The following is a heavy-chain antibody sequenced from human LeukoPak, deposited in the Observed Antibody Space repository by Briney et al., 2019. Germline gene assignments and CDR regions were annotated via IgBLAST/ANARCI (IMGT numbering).Heavy chain of an antibody. D-gene: IGHD1-7*01. V-gene: IGHV4-4*09. CDR1: GGSISSYY. CDR3: ARHVIAGTTTDYMDV. Sequence: SETLSLTCTVSGGSISSYYWSWIRQPPGKGLEWIGYTYTSGSTKYNHSFKDGVAISVHASKHQLSLKLSSVTAADTAGYYCARHVIAGTTTDYMDVWGEGTTVTVSS. CDR2: TYTSGST. J-gene: IGHJ6*03.